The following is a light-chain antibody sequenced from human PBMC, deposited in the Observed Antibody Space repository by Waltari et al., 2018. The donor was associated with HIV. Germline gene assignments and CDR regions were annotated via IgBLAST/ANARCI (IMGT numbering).Light chain of an antibody. J-gene: IGLJ1*01. CDR1: SSNIGSNY. V-gene: IGLV1-47*01. CDR2: RNN. Sequence: QSVLTQPPSASGTPGQRVTISCSGSSSNIGSNYVYWYQQLPGTAPKLLIYRNNQRPSGVPDRFSGSKFATSASLAITGLQAEDEADYYCQSYDSSLGGFYVFGTGTKVTVL. CDR3: QSYDSSLGGFYV.